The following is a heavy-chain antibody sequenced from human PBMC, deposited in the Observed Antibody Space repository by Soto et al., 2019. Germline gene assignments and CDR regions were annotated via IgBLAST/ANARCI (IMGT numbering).Heavy chain of an antibody. CDR2: IWYDGSNK. V-gene: IGHV3-33*01. Sequence: GGSLRLSCAASGFTFSSYGMHWVRQAPGKGLEWVAVIWYDGSNKYYADSVKGRFTISRDNSKNTLYLQMNSLRAEDTAVYYCARDPASWPESYYYYGMDVWGQGTTVTVSS. J-gene: IGHJ6*02. CDR1: GFTFSSYG. D-gene: IGHD6-13*01. CDR3: ARDPASWPESYYYYGMDV.